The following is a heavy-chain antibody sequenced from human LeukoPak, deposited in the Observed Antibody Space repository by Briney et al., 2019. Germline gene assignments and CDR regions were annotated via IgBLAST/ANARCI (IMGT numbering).Heavy chain of an antibody. CDR2: ISSSSSYT. CDR1: GIPFSDFY. Sequence: GGSLRLSCVVSGIPFSDFYMNWIRQAPGKGLEWISYISSSSSYTDYAASVKGRFTISRDNAKSALYLQMNSLRVEDTAVYCCAAGTAADYWGQGTLVIVSS. CDR3: AAGTAADY. V-gene: IGHV3-11*03. J-gene: IGHJ4*02. D-gene: IGHD6-13*01.